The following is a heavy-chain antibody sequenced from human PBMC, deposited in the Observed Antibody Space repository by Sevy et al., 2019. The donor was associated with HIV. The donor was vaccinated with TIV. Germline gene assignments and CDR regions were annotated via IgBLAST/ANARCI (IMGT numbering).Heavy chain of an antibody. CDR3: AREYSGTYYYFDY. V-gene: IGHV3-74*01. J-gene: IGHJ4*02. CDR1: GFTFSSYW. CDR2: INSDGGST. D-gene: IGHD1-26*01. Sequence: GGSLRLSCAASGFTFSSYWMHWVRQAPGKGLVWVSRINSDGGSTNYADSVKGRFTISRDNVKNTLYLQMNSLRAEDTAVYYCAREYSGTYYYFDYWGQGTLVTVSS.